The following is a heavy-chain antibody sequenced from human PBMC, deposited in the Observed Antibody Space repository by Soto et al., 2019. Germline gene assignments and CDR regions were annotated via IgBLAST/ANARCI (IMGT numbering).Heavy chain of an antibody. V-gene: IGHV1-69*02. Sequence: QVQLVQSGAEMKRPGSTLKVSCETSGGIFTNYTFHCVRQAPGQGLEWMGWIIPVLDIANYAHKLQGRITIIADKSTSTAYLELTSLNIEDTAIYFCAKAPTASSPFDYWGQGTLVTVSS. CDR2: IIPVLDIA. J-gene: IGHJ4*02. CDR3: AKAPTASSPFDY. D-gene: IGHD1-26*01. CDR1: GGIFTNYT.